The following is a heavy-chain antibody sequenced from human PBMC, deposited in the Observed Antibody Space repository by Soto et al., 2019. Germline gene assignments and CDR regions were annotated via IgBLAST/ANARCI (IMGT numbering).Heavy chain of an antibody. J-gene: IGHJ4*02. CDR1: GFTFNSYA. V-gene: IGHV3-23*01. Sequence: GGSLRLSCAASGFTFNSYAMSWVRQAPGKGLEWVSAISGSGGSTYYADSVKGRFTISRDNTKNTLYLQMNSLRAEDTAVYYCAKAQEVGATTPFDYWGQGTLVTVSS. CDR2: ISGSGGST. D-gene: IGHD1-26*01. CDR3: AKAQEVGATTPFDY.